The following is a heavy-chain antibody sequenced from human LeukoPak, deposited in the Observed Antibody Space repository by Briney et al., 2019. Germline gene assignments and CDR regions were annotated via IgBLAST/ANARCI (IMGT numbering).Heavy chain of an antibody. V-gene: IGHV4-31*03. Sequence: SETLSLTCTVSGGSISSGGYYWSWIRQHPGKGLEWIGYIYYSGSTYYNPSLKSRVTISVDTSKNQFSLKLSSVTAADTAVYYYARRSIAAAGLDYWGQGTLVTVSS. CDR1: GGSISSGGYY. D-gene: IGHD6-13*01. J-gene: IGHJ4*02. CDR2: IYYSGST. CDR3: ARRSIAAAGLDY.